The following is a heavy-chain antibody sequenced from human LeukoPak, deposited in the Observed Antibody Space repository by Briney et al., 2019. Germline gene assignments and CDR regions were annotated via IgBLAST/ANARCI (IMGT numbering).Heavy chain of an antibody. CDR2: ISGSGRST. J-gene: IGHJ6*04. D-gene: IGHD3-10*02. Sequence: GGSLRLSCAASGFTFSSYGMSWVRQAPGKGLEWVSAISGSGRSTYYADSVKGRFTISRGNSKNTLYLQMNSLRAEDTAVYYCAELGITMIGGVWGKGTTVTISS. CDR1: GFTFSSYG. CDR3: AELGITMIGGV. V-gene: IGHV3-23*01.